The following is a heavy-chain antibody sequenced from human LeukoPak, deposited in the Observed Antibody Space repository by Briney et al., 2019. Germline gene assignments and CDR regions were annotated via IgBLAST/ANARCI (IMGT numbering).Heavy chain of an antibody. CDR3: ARGSFGSFPNWFDP. D-gene: IGHD1-26*01. V-gene: IGHV3-21*01. J-gene: IGHJ5*02. CDR2: ISSSSSYI. CDR1: GFTFSSYS. Sequence: GGSLRLSCAASGFTFSSYSMNWVRQAPGKGLEWVSSISSSSSYIYYADSVKGRFTISRDNAKNSLYLQMNSLRAEDTAVYYCARGSFGSFPNWFDPWGQGTLVTVSS.